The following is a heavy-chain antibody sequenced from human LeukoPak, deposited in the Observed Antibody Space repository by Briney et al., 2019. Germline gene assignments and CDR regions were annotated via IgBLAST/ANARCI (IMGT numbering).Heavy chain of an antibody. CDR3: ARDGGFDY. CDR1: GYTFAYYY. V-gene: IGHV1-2*02. J-gene: IGHJ4*02. Sequence: ASVKVSCKASGYTFAYYYMHWVRQAPGQGLEWMGWINPNSGGTNYAQKLQGRVTITRDTSISIVYMELSRLTSDDTAVYYCARDGGFDYWGQGTLVTVSS. CDR2: INPNSGGT. D-gene: IGHD3-10*01.